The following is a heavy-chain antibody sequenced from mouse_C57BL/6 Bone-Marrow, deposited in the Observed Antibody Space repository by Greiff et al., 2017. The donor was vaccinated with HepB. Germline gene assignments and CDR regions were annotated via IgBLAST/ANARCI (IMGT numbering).Heavy chain of an antibody. V-gene: IGHV1-5*01. D-gene: IGHD6-1*01. CDR1: GYTFTSYW. Sequence: EVQLQQSGTVLARPGASVKMSCKTSGYTFTSYWMHWVKQRPGQGLEWIGAIYPGNSDTSYNQKFKGKAKLTAVTSASTAYMELSSLTNEDSAVYYCARPPLQYHWYFDVWGTGTTVTVSS. CDR3: ARPPLQYHWYFDV. J-gene: IGHJ1*03. CDR2: IYPGNSDT.